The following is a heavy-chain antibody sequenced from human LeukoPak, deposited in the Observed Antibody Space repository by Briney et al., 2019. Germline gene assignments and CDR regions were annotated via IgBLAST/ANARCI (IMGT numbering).Heavy chain of an antibody. CDR1: GFTFSSYW. D-gene: IGHD3-3*01. CDR2: IKQDGSEK. J-gene: IGHJ5*02. CDR3: ARDSNDFWSGLSWFDP. V-gene: IGHV3-7*01. Sequence: GGSLRLSCAASGFTFSSYWMSWVRQAPGKGLEWVANIKQDGSEKYYVDSVKGRFTISRDNAKNSLYLQMNSLRAEDTAVYYCARDSNDFWSGLSWFDPWGQGTLVTVSS.